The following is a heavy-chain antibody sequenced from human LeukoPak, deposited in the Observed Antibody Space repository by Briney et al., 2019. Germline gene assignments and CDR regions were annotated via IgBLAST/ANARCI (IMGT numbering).Heavy chain of an antibody. CDR2: IYTSGST. D-gene: IGHD6-19*01. V-gene: IGHV4-4*07. CDR1: GGSFSGYY. Sequence: KPSETLSLTCAVYGGSFSGYYWSWIRQPAGKGLEWIGRIYTSGSTNYNPSLKSRVTISVDTSKNQFSLKLSSVTAADTAVYYCARDLGSSGWYGRGWFDPWGQGTLVTVSS. CDR3: ARDLGSSGWYGRGWFDP. J-gene: IGHJ5*02.